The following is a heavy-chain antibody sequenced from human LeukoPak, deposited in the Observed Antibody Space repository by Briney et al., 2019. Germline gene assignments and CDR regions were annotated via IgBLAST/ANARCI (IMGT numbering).Heavy chain of an antibody. CDR2: INPNSGGT. J-gene: IGHJ4*02. Sequence: ASVKVSCKASGYTFTGYYMHWVRHAPGQGLEWMGWINPNSGGTNYAQKFQGRVTMTRDTSISTAYMELSRLRSDDTAVYYCARGPNYGSGSYFLDYWGQGTLVTVSS. V-gene: IGHV1-2*02. CDR3: ARGPNYGSGSYFLDY. CDR1: GYTFTGYY. D-gene: IGHD3-10*01.